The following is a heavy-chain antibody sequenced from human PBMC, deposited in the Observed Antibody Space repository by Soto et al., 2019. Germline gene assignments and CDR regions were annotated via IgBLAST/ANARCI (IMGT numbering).Heavy chain of an antibody. CDR2: IIPIFGTA. CDR3: ARGPPGRSSWYWYFDL. D-gene: IGHD6-13*01. CDR1: GGTFSSYA. Sequence: QVQLVQSGAEVKKPGSSVKVSCKASGGTFSSYAISWVRQAPGQGLEWMGGIIPIFGTANYAQKFQGRVTITADESTSTAYVELSSLRSEDTAVYYCARGPPGRSSWYWYFDLWGRGTLVSVSS. V-gene: IGHV1-69*01. J-gene: IGHJ2*01.